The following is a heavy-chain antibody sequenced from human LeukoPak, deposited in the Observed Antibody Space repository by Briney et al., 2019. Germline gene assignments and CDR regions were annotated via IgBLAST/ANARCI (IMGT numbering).Heavy chain of an antibody. CDR1: GGSISTSSYY. V-gene: IGHV4-39*01. J-gene: IGHJ4*02. CDR3: ASSYYYDSSGSSVFDY. CDR2: IFYSGNT. Sequence: SETLSLTCTVSGGSISTSSYYWGWVRQPPGKGLEWIGNIFYSGNTYYNASLKSQVSISIDTSKNQFSLRLTSVTAADTAVYYCASSYYYDSSGSSVFDYWGQGTLVTVSS. D-gene: IGHD3-22*01.